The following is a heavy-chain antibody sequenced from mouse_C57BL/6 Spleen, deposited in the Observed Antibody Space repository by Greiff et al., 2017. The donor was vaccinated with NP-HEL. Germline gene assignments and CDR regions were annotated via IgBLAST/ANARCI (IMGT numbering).Heavy chain of an antibody. CDR1: GYTFTSYW. CDR2: IHPNSGST. J-gene: IGHJ4*01. Sequence: QVQLQQPGAELVKPGASVKLSCKASGYTFTSYWMNWVKQRPGQGLEWIGMIHPNSGSTNYNEKFKSKATLTVDKSSSTAYMQRSSLTSEDSAVYYCARTLSPNYYAMDYWGQGTSVTVSS. CDR3: ARTLSPNYYAMDY. V-gene: IGHV1-64*01.